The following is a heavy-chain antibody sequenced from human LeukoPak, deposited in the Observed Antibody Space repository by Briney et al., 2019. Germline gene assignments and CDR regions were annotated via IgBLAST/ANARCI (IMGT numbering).Heavy chain of an antibody. D-gene: IGHD4-23*01. CDR2: ITSSSSYI. V-gene: IGHV3-21*01. CDR1: GFTFSSYT. J-gene: IGHJ6*03. Sequence: AGGSLRLSCAASGFTFSSYTMNWVRQAPGKGPEWGSSITSSSSYIYYADSVKGRFTISRDNARNSLYLQMNSLRAEDTALYYCARDGDTVLTRGYYYYMDVWGKGTTVTVSS. CDR3: ARDGDTVLTRGYYYYMDV.